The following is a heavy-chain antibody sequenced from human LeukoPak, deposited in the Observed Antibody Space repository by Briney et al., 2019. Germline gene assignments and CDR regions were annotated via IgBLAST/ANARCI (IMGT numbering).Heavy chain of an antibody. J-gene: IGHJ4*02. CDR3: ARAPAAAGTIDY. V-gene: IGHV4-34*01. CDR1: GGSFSGYY. CDR2: INHSGST. D-gene: IGHD6-13*01. Sequence: SGSLSLTCAVYGGSFSGYYWRWIRQPPGKGLEWIGEINHSGSTNYNPSLKSRVTISVDTSKNHFSLKLSSVTAADTAVYYCARAPAAAGTIDYWGQGTLVTVSS.